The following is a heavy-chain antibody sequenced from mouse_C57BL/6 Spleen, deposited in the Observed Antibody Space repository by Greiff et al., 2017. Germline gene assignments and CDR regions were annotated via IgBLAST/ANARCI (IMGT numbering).Heavy chain of an antibody. CDR1: GYTFTSYW. J-gene: IGHJ1*03. CDR3: AKRYFDD. Sequence: QVQLQQSGAELAKPGASVKLSCKASGYTFTSYWMPWVKQRPGQGLEWIGYINPSSGYTTYNQKFNDKAPLTADKSSTTASMHLSNLTYEDSSVYCCAKRYFDDWGTGTAVTVSS. CDR2: INPSSGYT. V-gene: IGHV1-7*01.